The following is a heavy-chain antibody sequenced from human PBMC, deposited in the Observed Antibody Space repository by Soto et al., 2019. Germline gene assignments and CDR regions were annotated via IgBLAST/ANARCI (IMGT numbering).Heavy chain of an antibody. CDR3: ARVQSRAAVAVAVY. CDR1: GYTFTGYY. J-gene: IGHJ4*02. D-gene: IGHD6-19*01. V-gene: IGHV1-2*02. CDR2: INPNSGGT. Sequence: QVQLVQSGAEVKKPGASVKVSCKASGYTFTGYYMHWVRQAPGQGVEWMGWINPNSGGTNYAQTFQGRVTMTRDTSISTAYMELSRLRSDDTAVYYCARVQSRAAVAVAVYWGQGTLVTVSS.